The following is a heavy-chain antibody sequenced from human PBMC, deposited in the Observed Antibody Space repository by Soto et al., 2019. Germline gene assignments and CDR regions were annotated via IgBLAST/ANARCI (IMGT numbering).Heavy chain of an antibody. D-gene: IGHD3-10*01. CDR3: ARHLRSLPDYYYYMDV. CDR1: GYSFTSYW. J-gene: IGHJ6*03. V-gene: IGHV5-51*01. Sequence: GESLKISCKGSGYSFTSYWIGWVRQIPGKGLEWMGIIYPGDSDTRYSPSFQGQVTISADKSISTAYLQWSSLKASDTAMYYCARHLRSLPDYYYYMDVWGKGTTVTVSS. CDR2: IYPGDSDT.